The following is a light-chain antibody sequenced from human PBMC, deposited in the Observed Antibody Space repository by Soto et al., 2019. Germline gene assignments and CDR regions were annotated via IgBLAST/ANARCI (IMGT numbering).Light chain of an antibody. V-gene: IGLV1-40*01. CDR2: GNS. CDR3: QSYDSSLNGVV. CDR1: SSNIGANYD. Sequence: QSVLTQPPSVSGAPGQRVSISCTGSSSNIGANYDVYWYQQLPGTAPKLLIFGNSNRPSGVPDRFSGSKSDTSASLAITGLQAEDEADYYCQSYDSSLNGVVFGGGTKLTVL. J-gene: IGLJ2*01.